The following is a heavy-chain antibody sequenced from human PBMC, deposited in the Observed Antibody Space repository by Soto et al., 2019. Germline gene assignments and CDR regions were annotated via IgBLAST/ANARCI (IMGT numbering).Heavy chain of an antibody. CDR1: GGSISSNY. V-gene: IGHV4-59*01. CDR3: AGWIGHAMDV. CDR2: VHYTGRA. J-gene: IGHJ6*02. D-gene: IGHD2-2*03. Sequence: QVQLQESGPGLVKPSETLSLTCTVSGGSISSNYWTWIRQPPGKRLEWIGYVHYTGRANYTPSLNSRVPLSADTSKNQWSLKVSSVTAADTAIYYCAGWIGHAMDVWGQVTTVTVSS.